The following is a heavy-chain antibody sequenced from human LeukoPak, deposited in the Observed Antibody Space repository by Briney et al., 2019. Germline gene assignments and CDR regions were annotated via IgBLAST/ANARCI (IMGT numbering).Heavy chain of an antibody. Sequence: RPSETLSLTCTVSGGSISSGYYYWSWIRQPPGKGLEWIGYIYYSGSTYYNPSLKSRVTISVDTSKNQFSLKLSSVTAADTAVYYCARDGRSAGTTQEGMDDAFDIWGQGTMVTVSS. J-gene: IGHJ3*02. V-gene: IGHV4-30-4*01. CDR1: GGSISSGYYY. CDR3: ARDGRSAGTTQEGMDDAFDI. CDR2: IYYSGST. D-gene: IGHD1-1*01.